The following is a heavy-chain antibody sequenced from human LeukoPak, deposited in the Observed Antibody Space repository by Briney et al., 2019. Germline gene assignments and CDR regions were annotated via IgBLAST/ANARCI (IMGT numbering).Heavy chain of an antibody. CDR2: ISPGGGTT. V-gene: IGHV3-23*01. D-gene: IGHD4-23*01. J-gene: IGHJ4*02. CDR3: AKGVHTTVITLFDY. CDR1: GFAFGSEA. Sequence: GGSLRLSCAVSGFAFGSEAMSWVRQSPARGLEWVASISPGGGTTYYADYVKGRFTISRDNSKNSLFVQMNSLRAEDTAVYYCAKGVHTTVITLFDYWGQGTLVTVSS.